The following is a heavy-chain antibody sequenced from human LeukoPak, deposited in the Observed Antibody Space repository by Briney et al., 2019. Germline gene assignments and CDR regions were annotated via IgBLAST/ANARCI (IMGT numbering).Heavy chain of an antibody. V-gene: IGHV3-30-3*01. D-gene: IGHD3-3*01. CDR1: GFTFSSYA. CDR3: AKDPLYYDFWSGSFDY. CDR2: ISYDGSNK. J-gene: IGHJ4*02. Sequence: GGSLRLSCAASGFTFSSYAMHWVRQAPGKGLEWVAVISYDGSNKYYADSVKGRFTISRDNSENTLYLQMNSLRAEDTAVYYCAKDPLYYDFWSGSFDYWGQGTLVTVSS.